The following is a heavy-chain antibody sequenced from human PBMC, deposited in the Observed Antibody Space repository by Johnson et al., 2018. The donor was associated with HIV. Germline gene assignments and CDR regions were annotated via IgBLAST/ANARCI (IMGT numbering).Heavy chain of an antibody. Sequence: VQLVESGGGLVQPGRSLRLSCAASGFTFDDYAMHWVRQAPGKGLEWVANIKQDGSEKYYVGSVKGRFTISRDNAKNSLYLQMNSLRAEDTAVYYCARGRVGTGDGGVVVPAPYDAFDIWGQGTMVTVSS. CDR3: ARGRVGTGDGGVVVPAPYDAFDI. CDR2: IKQDGSEK. V-gene: IGHV3-7*05. CDR1: GFTFDDYA. J-gene: IGHJ3*02. D-gene: IGHD2-2*01.